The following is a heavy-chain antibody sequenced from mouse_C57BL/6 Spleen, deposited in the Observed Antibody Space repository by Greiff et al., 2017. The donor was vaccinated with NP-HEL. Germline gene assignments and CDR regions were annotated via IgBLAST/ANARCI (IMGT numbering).Heavy chain of an antibody. Sequence: QVQLQQSGAELVRPGASVTLSCKASGYTFTDYDMHWVKQTPVHGLEWIGAIDPDTGGTAYNQKFKGKAILTADKSSSTAYMELRSLTSEDSAVYYCTGWLLRWYFDVWGTGTTVTVSS. J-gene: IGHJ1*03. V-gene: IGHV1-15*01. CDR2: IDPDTGGT. CDR1: GYTFTDYD. D-gene: IGHD2-3*01. CDR3: TGWLLRWYFDV.